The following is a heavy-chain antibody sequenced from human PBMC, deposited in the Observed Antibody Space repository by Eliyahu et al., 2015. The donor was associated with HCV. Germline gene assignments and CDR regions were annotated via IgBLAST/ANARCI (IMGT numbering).Heavy chain of an antibody. CDR2: IHYSGTT. J-gene: IGHJ5*02. D-gene: IGHD6-19*01. CDR1: GXSITTYY. CDR3: ASGGGGIAVAGTGGWFDP. V-gene: IGHV4-59*01. Sequence: QVQLQESGPGLVQPSETLSLTCTVSGXSITTYYWSWIRQPPGKGLEWIGYIHYSGTTNHNPSLKSRVTVSVDTSKNQFSLKLTSVTAADTAVYYCASGGGGIAVAGTGGWFDPWGQGTLVTVSS.